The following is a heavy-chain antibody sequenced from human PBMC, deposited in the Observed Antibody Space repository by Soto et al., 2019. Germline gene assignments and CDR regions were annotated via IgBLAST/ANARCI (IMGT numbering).Heavy chain of an antibody. Sequence: SETLSLTCTVSGGSVTSYYWNWIRQSPGKGLEWIGYIHNSGRTNYNPSLKSRVSISIDTSKNQFSLKLNSVTAADTAVYYCAFGDSIGQLDYWGQGTLVTVSS. CDR3: AFGDSIGQLDY. CDR1: GGSVTSYY. D-gene: IGHD2-21*01. CDR2: IHNSGRT. J-gene: IGHJ4*02. V-gene: IGHV4-59*02.